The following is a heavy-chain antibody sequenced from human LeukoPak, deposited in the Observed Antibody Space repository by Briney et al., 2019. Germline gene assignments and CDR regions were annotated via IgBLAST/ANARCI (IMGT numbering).Heavy chain of an antibody. V-gene: IGHV1-24*01. CDR3: ARGPVVKVRYYYGMDV. CDR2: FDPEDGET. J-gene: IGHJ6*02. CDR1: GYTLTELS. D-gene: IGHD4-23*01. Sequence: ASVKVSCKVSGYTLTELSMHWVRQAPGKGLEWMGGFDPEDGETIYAQKFQGRVTMTEDTSTDTAYMELRSLRSEDTAVYYCARGPVVKVRYYYGMDVWGQGTTVTVSS.